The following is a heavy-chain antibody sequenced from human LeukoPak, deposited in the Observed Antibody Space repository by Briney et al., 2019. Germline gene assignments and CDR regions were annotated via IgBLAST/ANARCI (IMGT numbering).Heavy chain of an antibody. CDR2: IKSKAYGATT. V-gene: IGHV3-49*04. CDR3: SRVVGGSYSNFDY. Sequence: PGGPLRLSCRTSGFSFSDSAMSWVRQPPGKGLEWVGFIKSKAYGATTGYAASVKGRFTISRDDSNNIAYLQMKSLKTEDTAVYYCSRVVGGSYSNFDYWGQGTQVTVSS. D-gene: IGHD2-15*01. J-gene: IGHJ4*02. CDR1: GFSFSDSA.